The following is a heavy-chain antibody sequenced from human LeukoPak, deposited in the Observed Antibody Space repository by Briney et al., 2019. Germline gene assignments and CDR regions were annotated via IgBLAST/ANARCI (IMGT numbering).Heavy chain of an antibody. Sequence: GGSLRLSCAASGFTFSSYSMNWLRQAPGKGLEWVSSITSSSTFINYADSVKGRFTISRDNAKNSVFLQMNSLRVEDMAVYYCARYTTGDNWFDPWGQGTLVTVSS. D-gene: IGHD2-21*01. CDR3: ARYTTGDNWFDP. CDR2: ITSSSTFI. J-gene: IGHJ5*02. CDR1: GFTFSSYS. V-gene: IGHV3-21*01.